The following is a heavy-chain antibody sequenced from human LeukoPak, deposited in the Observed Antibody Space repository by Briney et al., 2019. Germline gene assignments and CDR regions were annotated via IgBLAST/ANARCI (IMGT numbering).Heavy chain of an antibody. CDR1: GFTFDDYA. CDR3: AKGHYDSSGYPLFDY. V-gene: IGHV3-9*01. Sequence: GGSLRLSCAASGFTFDDYAMHWVRQAPGKGLEWVSGISWNSGSIGYADSVKGRFTISRDNAKNSLYLQMDSLRAGDTALYYCAKGHYDSSGYPLFDYWGQGTLVTVSS. D-gene: IGHD3-22*01. J-gene: IGHJ4*02. CDR2: ISWNSGSI.